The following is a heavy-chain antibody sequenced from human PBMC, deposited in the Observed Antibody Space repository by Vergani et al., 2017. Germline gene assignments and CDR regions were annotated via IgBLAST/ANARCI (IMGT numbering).Heavy chain of an antibody. CDR3: TTDPRYCGDGSCYWLRDHHYYGMDV. D-gene: IGHD2-21*01. J-gene: IGHJ6*02. CDR2: IKSTFDRGTT. CDR1: GFSFRNDW. V-gene: IGHV3-15*07. Sequence: EVQLVESGGGIVEPGGSLRLSCVASGFSFRNDWMNWVRRTPGKGLEWVGRIKSTFDRGTTDYAAAVKGRFTISRDDSKNTLFLQMNGLKTEDIGVYYCTTDPRYCGDGSCYWLRDHHYYGMDVWGQGTTVTVSS.